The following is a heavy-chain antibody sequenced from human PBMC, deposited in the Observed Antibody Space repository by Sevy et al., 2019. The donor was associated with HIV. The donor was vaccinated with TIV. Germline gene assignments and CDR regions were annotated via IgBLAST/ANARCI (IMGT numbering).Heavy chain of an antibody. CDR3: AGENAWGRGYS. J-gene: IGHJ4*02. Sequence: SETLSLTCTVSGVTITSLYLNWIRQPPGKGLEWIANIYYNGHINYNPSLKSRVTLSLSTSKNQFSLRLSEEDAADTAMYYCAGENAWGRGYSWGQGTLVTVSS. CDR1: GVTITSLY. D-gene: IGHD1-26*01. V-gene: IGHV4-59*08. CDR2: IYYNGHI.